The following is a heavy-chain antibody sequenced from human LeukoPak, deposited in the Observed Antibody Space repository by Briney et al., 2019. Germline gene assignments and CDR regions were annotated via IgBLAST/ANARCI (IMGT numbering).Heavy chain of an antibody. CDR3: ARDQLERLDY. V-gene: IGHV1-46*01. CDR1: GYTFTSYY. Sequence: ASVKVSCKASGYTFTSYYMHWVRQAPGQGLEWMGIINPSGGSTSYAQKFQGRVTMTRDMSTSTVYMELRSLRSDDTAVYYCARDQLERLDYWGQGTLVTVSS. J-gene: IGHJ4*02. CDR2: INPSGGST. D-gene: IGHD1-1*01.